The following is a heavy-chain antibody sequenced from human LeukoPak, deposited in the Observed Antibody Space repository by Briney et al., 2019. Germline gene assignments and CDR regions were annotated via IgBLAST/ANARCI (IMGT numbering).Heavy chain of an antibody. CDR2: INHSGNT. J-gene: IGHJ5*02. Sequence: PSETLSLTCAVYGGSFSGYSWSWIRQPPGKGLEWIGEINHSGNTNYNPSLKSRVTISVDTSKEQFSLKLSSVTAADTAVYYCARGRLLMWFDPWGQGTLVTVSS. CDR1: GGSFSGYS. D-gene: IGHD3-16*01. V-gene: IGHV4-34*01. CDR3: ARGRLLMWFDP.